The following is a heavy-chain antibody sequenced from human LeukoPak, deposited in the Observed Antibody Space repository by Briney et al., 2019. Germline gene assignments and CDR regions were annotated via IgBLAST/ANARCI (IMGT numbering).Heavy chain of an antibody. CDR2: ISWNSGSI. J-gene: IGHJ6*03. D-gene: IGHD5-12*01. CDR1: GFTFDDYA. V-gene: IGHV3-9*01. Sequence: GGSLRLSCAASGFTFDDYAMHWVRQAPGKGLEWVSGISWNSGSIGYADSVKGRFTISRDNSKNTLYLQMNSLRAEDTAVYYCARDQRDIVATIKAYYYYYMDVWGKGTTVTISS. CDR3: ARDQRDIVATIKAYYYYYMDV.